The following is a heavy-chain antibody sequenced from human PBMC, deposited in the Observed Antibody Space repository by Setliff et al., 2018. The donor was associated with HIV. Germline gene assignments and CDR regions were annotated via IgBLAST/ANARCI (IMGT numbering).Heavy chain of an antibody. V-gene: IGHV3-64*04. CDR3: ARPFDQ. Sequence: PGGSLRLSCSASGFTFSSYAMHWARQAPGKGLEYVSAISSNGGSTYYADSVKGRFTISRDNAKNSLYLQMDSLRVEDTAVYYCARPFDQWGQGALVTVSS. CDR1: GFTFSSYA. CDR2: ISSNGGST. J-gene: IGHJ4*02.